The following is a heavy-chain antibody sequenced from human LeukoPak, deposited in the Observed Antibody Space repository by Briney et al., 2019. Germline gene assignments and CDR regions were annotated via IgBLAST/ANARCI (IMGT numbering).Heavy chain of an antibody. CDR2: IWYDGSNK. CDR1: GFTFSNYG. J-gene: IGHJ6*02. CDR3: ARGGGLDV. D-gene: IGHD3-16*01. V-gene: IGHV3-33*01. Sequence: GGSLRLSCVASGFTFSNYGMHWVRQIPGKGLEWVALIWYDGSNKYYLDYVKGRFTISRDNSKNTLYLQMNSLRAEDTAIYYCARGGGLDVWGQGAKVTVSS.